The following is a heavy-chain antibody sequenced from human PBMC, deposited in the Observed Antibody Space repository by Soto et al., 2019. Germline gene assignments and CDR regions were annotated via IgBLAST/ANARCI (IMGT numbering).Heavy chain of an antibody. Sequence: PSETLSLTCTVSCGSISSYYWSWIRQPAGKGLEWIGRIYTSGSTNYNPSLKSRVTMSVDTSKNQFSLKLSSVTAADTAVYYCARMVYAFMGEIYWFDPWGQGTLVTVSS. CDR3: ARMVYAFMGEIYWFDP. D-gene: IGHD2-8*01. J-gene: IGHJ5*02. V-gene: IGHV4-4*07. CDR1: CGSISSYY. CDR2: IYTSGST.